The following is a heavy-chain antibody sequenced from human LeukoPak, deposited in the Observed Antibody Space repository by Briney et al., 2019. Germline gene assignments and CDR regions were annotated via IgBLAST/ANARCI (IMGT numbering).Heavy chain of an antibody. D-gene: IGHD1-26*01. CDR2: IYNGVNT. Sequence: SETLSLTCTVSGASVSSASYWSWIRQPPGKGVKWIAHIYNGVNTNYNPSLKSRVTISVDTSTSQFSLRLNSVTAADTAVYYCARSRAFNSGAFDPWGQGSLVTVSS. V-gene: IGHV4-61*01. CDR1: GASVSSASY. CDR3: ARSRAFNSGAFDP. J-gene: IGHJ5*02.